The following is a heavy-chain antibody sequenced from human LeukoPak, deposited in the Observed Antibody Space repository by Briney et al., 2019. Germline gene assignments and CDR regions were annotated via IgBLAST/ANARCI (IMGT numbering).Heavy chain of an antibody. V-gene: IGHV4-59*08. Sequence: SETLSLTCTVSDGSISDDYWSWLRQPPGKGLEWIGSMCYSGNTYYNPSLKSRVTISVDTSKNQFSLKLSSMTAADTAVYYCASSEKDEVLRFLEWSPGFDYWGQGTLVTVSS. CDR1: DGSISDDY. J-gene: IGHJ4*02. CDR2: MCYSGNT. D-gene: IGHD3-3*01. CDR3: ASSEKDEVLRFLEWSPGFDY.